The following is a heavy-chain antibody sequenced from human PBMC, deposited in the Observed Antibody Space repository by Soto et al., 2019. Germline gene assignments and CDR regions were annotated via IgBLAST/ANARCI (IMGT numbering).Heavy chain of an antibody. J-gene: IGHJ6*02. CDR3: ARTPIVFYDFWSGYDGHYYYGMDV. D-gene: IGHD3-3*01. Sequence: GPLRRSFAASVFTFSDHYMDWVRQAPGKGLEWVGRTRKRANSYTTEYASSVKGRFTISRDDSKNSLYLQMNSLRTEDTAVYYCARTPIVFYDFWSGYDGHYYYGMDVWGQGTTVTVSS. CDR2: TRKRANSYTT. CDR1: VFTFSDHY. V-gene: IGHV3-72*01.